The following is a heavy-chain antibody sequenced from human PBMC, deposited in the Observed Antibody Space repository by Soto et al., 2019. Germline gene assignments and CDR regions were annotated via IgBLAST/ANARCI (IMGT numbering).Heavy chain of an antibody. CDR1: GFTFSSYA. D-gene: IGHD1-7*01. CDR3: AKGLEESSRWNYGENWFDP. V-gene: IGHV3-23*01. CDR2: ISGSGGST. J-gene: IGHJ5*02. Sequence: PGGSLRLSCAASGFTFSSYAISWVRQAPGKGLEWVSAISGSGGSTYYADSVKGRFTISRDNSKNTLYLQMNSLRAEDTAVYYCAKGLEESSRWNYGENWFDPWGQGT.